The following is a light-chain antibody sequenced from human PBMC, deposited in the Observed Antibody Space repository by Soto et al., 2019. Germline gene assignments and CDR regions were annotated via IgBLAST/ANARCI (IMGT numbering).Light chain of an antibody. CDR1: SNDVGKYNS. CDR3: SSYAGSVV. Sequence: QSVLTQPRSVSGSPGQSVTISCTGTSNDVGKYNSVSWYQQHPGKAPKLMIYDVSKWPSGVPDRFSGSKSGNTASLTISGLQAEDEAEYYCSSYAGSVVFGGGTKVTVL. J-gene: IGLJ2*01. CDR2: DVS. V-gene: IGLV2-11*01.